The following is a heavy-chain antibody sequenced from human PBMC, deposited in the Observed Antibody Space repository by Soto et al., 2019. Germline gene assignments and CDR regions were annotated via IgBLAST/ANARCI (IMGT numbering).Heavy chain of an antibody. J-gene: IGHJ6*02. D-gene: IGHD2-15*01. CDR1: GYTFTSYG. V-gene: IGHV1-18*01. Sequence: ASVKVSCKASGYTFTSYGISWVRQAPGQGLEWMGWISAYNGNTNYAQKLQGRVTMTTDTSTSTAYMELRSLRSDDTAVYYCARDYVGNIVVGVAANLYYYYGMDVWGQGNTVTVPS. CDR3: ARDYVGNIVVGVAANLYYYYGMDV. CDR2: ISAYNGNT.